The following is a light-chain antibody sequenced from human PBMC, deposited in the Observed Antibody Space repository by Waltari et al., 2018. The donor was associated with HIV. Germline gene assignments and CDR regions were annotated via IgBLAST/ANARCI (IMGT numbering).Light chain of an antibody. CDR3: QSFDTSLGVV. V-gene: IGLV1-44*01. CDR2: ANA. J-gene: IGLJ2*01. CDR1: SSNIGNNN. Sequence: QSVLTQPPSASGTPGQRVTISCSGSSSNIGNNNVYWYRQLPGLAPRLLIYANANRPSGVPDRFSGSKSGTSASLAITGLQAEDEADYYCQSFDTSLGVVFGGGTKVTVL.